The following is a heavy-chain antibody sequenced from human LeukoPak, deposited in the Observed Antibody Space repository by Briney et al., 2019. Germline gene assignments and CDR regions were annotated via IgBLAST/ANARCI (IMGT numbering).Heavy chain of an antibody. J-gene: IGHJ3*02. Sequence: GGSLRLSCAASGFIFNSYWMNWLRQAPGKGLEWVANVDQDGSEKYYVGSVKGRFTISRDNAKNSLYLQMNSLRVEDAAVYYCARGWASSRRKAFDIWGQGTMVTVSS. CDR1: GFIFNSYW. CDR3: ARGWASSRRKAFDI. CDR2: VDQDGSEK. D-gene: IGHD3-16*01. V-gene: IGHV3-7*03.